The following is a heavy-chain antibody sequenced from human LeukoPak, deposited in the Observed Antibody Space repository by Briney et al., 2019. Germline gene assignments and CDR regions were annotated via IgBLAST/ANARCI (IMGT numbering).Heavy chain of an antibody. Sequence: TGGSLRLSCAASGFTFNNAWMTWVRQAPGKGLEWVANIKQDGSERYYVDSMKGRITISRDNAKKPLYLEVNSLSAEDTAVYYCVRDGGYSGYEYWGQGTLVTVSS. V-gene: IGHV3-7*04. D-gene: IGHD5-12*01. CDR1: GFTFNNAW. CDR2: IKQDGSER. J-gene: IGHJ4*02. CDR3: VRDGGYSGYEY.